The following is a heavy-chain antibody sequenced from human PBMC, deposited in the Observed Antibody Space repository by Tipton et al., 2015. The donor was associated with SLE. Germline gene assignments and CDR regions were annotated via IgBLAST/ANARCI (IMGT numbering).Heavy chain of an antibody. J-gene: IGHJ3*02. CDR1: GDSISGFY. CDR3: ARRGWVDAFDI. Sequence: TLSLTCTVAGDSISGFYWNWIRQPPGRGLEWIGYISTSGSTFYNPSPKSRVTISIDTSKKQFSLNLSSVTAADTAVYYCARRGWVDAFDIWGQGTMVIVSS. D-gene: IGHD6-19*01. V-gene: IGHV4-4*08. CDR2: ISTSGST.